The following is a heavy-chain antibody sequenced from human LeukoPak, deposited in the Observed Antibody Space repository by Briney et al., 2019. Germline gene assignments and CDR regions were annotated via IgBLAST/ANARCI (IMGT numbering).Heavy chain of an antibody. J-gene: IGHJ3*02. Sequence: WETLSLTCTVSGCSISSSSYYWGWIRPPPGKGLEWIGSIYYSESTYYDPSLKSRVTISVDTSKNQFSLKLSSVNGADTAVYYCARVGYCSGGSCYLTGDFDIWGQGTMVTVSS. D-gene: IGHD2-15*01. CDR3: ARVGYCSGGSCYLTGDFDI. V-gene: IGHV4-39*07. CDR1: GCSISSSSYY. CDR2: IYYSEST.